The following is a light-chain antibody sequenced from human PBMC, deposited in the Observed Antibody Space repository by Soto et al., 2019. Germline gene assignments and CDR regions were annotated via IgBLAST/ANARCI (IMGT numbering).Light chain of an antibody. CDR1: QNITSTY. CDR3: QQYGSSPT. Sequence: DTVLTQSPGTLSSSPGERATLSCRASQNITSTYLAWHQNKSGQAPRLLIFGVSSRATGIPDRFSGSGSGTDFILTISRLEPEDSAVYYCQQYGSSPTFGGGTQVEIK. CDR2: GVS. J-gene: IGKJ4*01. V-gene: IGKV3-20*01.